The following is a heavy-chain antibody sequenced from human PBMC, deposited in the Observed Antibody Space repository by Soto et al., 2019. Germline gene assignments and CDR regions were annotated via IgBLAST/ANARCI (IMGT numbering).Heavy chain of an antibody. D-gene: IGHD6-19*01. V-gene: IGHV3-30*18. CDR2: ILYDGSKK. CDR1: GFTFSSYG. CDR3: VKDGSSGWPYFGDMDV. J-gene: IGHJ6*02. Sequence: GGSLRLSCAASGFTFSSYGMHWVRQAPGKGLEWVAVILYDGSKKYYADSVKGRFTISRDNSKNTMYLQMSSLRGDDTALYYCVKDGSSGWPYFGDMDVWGRGTTVTVSS.